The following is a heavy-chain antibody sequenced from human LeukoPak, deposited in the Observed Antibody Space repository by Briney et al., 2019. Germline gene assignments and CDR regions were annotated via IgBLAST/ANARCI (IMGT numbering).Heavy chain of an antibody. CDR3: ARDAEYTAMAKPDY. CDR2: ISYDGSNK. CDR1: GFTFSSYA. Sequence: GRSLRLSCAASGFTFSSYAMHWVRQAPGKGLEWVAVISYDGSNKCYADSVKGRFTISRDNSKNTLYLQMNSLRAEDTAVYYRARDAEYTAMAKPDYWGQGTLVTVSS. J-gene: IGHJ4*02. V-gene: IGHV3-30*04. D-gene: IGHD5-18*01.